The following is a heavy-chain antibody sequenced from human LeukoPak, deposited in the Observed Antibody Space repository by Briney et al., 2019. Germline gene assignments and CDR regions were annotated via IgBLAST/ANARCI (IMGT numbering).Heavy chain of an antibody. D-gene: IGHD2-2*01. V-gene: IGHV3-33*01. Sequence: GGSLRLSCAASGFTFSDFGMHWVRQAPGKGLEWVAVIWYDGTKKYYADSVKGRFTISRDDSKNTLYLQMNSLRPEDTAVYYCARDLCSTTSCLDYWGQGTLVTVSS. CDR1: GFTFSDFG. CDR3: ARDLCSTTSCLDY. J-gene: IGHJ4*02. CDR2: IWYDGTKK.